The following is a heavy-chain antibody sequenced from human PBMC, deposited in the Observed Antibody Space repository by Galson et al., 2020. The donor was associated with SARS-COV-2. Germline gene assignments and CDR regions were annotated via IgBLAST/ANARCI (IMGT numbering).Heavy chain of an antibody. J-gene: IGHJ2*01. Sequence: SETLSLTCTVSGYSVSTTNYWGWVRQPPGRGQEWIGTVYPSGTTYYNPSLKSRVTISVDKSKNQFSLRLDSVIAADTALYYCARQGVNMIVLVTVPGWYFDLWGRGTLVTVSS. CDR3: ARQGVNMIVLVTVPGWYFDL. D-gene: IGHD3-22*01. CDR1: GYSVSTTNY. CDR2: VYPSGTT. V-gene: IGHV4-38-2*02.